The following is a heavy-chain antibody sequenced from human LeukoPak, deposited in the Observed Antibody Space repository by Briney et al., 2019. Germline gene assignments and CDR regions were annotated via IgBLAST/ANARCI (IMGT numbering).Heavy chain of an antibody. Sequence: GGSLRLSCAASGFTFSSYSMNWVRQAPGKGLEWVSSISSSSSYIYYADSVKGRFTISRDNAKNSLYLQMNSLRAEDTAVYYCARDHCFSGRYFDYWGQETLVTVSS. V-gene: IGHV3-21*01. CDR3: ARDHCFSGRYFDY. CDR2: ISSSSSYI. J-gene: IGHJ4*02. CDR1: GFTFSSYS. D-gene: IGHD1-26*01.